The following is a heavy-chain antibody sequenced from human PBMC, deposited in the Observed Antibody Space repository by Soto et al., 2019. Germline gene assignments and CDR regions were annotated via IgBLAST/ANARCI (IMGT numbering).Heavy chain of an antibody. J-gene: IGHJ1*01. CDR2: IHSSGSI. V-gene: IGHV4-30-4*01. CDR3: ARDLDGLHDDNSGPYPRPG. D-gene: IGHD3-22*01. CDR1: GGSISSDDYY. Sequence: SETLSLTCTVSGGSISSDDYYWSWIRQAPGRGLEWIGYIHSSGSIYYNPSLKSRATMSIDTARNQFSLKVSSVTVADTAVYYCARDLDGLHDDNSGPYPRPGWGQGTLVTVS.